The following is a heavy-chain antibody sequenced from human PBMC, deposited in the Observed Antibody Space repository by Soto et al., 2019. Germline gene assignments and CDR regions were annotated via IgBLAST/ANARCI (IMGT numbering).Heavy chain of an antibody. CDR1: GASISYGGFS. CDR2: ISHLENT. V-gene: IGHV4-30-2*06. CDR3: ARGGGYDSFDY. D-gene: IGHD5-12*01. J-gene: IGHJ4*02. Sequence: QLQLQESGSGLVKTSETLSLTCTVSGASISYGGFSWSWIRQSPGRGLEWIGYISHLENTYFHPSFKSRLTMSIDRTRNQFSLKLSSVTAADMAVYYCARGGGYDSFDYWGQGVLVTVSP.